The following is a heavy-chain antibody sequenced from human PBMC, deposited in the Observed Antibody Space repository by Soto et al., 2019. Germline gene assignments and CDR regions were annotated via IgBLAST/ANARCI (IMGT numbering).Heavy chain of an antibody. CDR1: GGTFSSYS. CDR3: ARDREMATIKGNGMDV. V-gene: IGHV1-69*13. D-gene: IGHD5-12*01. CDR2: FIPIFGTA. J-gene: IGHJ6*02. Sequence: SVKVSCKASGGTFSSYSISWVRQAPGQGLEWMGGFIPIFGTANYAQKFQGRVTITADESTSTAYMELSSLRSEDTAVYYCARDREMATIKGNGMDVWGQGTTVKSP.